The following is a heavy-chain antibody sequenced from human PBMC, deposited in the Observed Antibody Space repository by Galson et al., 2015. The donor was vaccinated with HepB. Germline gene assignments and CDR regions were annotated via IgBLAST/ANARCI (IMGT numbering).Heavy chain of an antibody. CDR2: ISYDGSNK. D-gene: IGHD6-19*01. V-gene: IGHV3-30-3*01. J-gene: IGHJ4*02. Sequence: SLRLSCAASGFTFSSYAMHWVRQAPGKGLEWVAVISYDGSNKYYADSVKGRFTISRDNSKNALYLQMNSLRAEDTAVYYCARRPSTAVAGIDYWGQGTLVTVSS. CDR3: ARRPSTAVAGIDY. CDR1: GFTFSSYA.